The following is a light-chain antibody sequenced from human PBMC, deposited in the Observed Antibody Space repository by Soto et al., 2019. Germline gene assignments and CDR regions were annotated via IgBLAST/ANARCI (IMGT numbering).Light chain of an antibody. CDR3: QETFTTPYT. CDR1: QGISRF. V-gene: IGKV1-39*01. J-gene: IGKJ2*01. CDR2: AAS. Sequence: DIQMTQSPSSLSASVGDRVTITCRASQGISRFLNWYQQKPGKAPKVLIYAASNLEGGVPSRFSGSGSGTDFSLTISSLQPGDFATYFCQETFTTPYTFGQGTKLEIK.